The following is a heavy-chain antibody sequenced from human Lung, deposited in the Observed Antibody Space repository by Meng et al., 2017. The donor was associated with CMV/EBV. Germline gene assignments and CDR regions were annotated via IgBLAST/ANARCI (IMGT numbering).Heavy chain of an antibody. Sequence: ASVKVSCKASGYTFTNNGVSWLRQARGQGPEWMGWINTNNGNRNYAQKFQGRVILTTDTSTNTAYMELTSLTSDDTAVYYCARPFTSGWYSWFDPWGQGTLVXVSS. CDR2: INTNNGNR. J-gene: IGHJ5*02. CDR1: GYTFTNNG. V-gene: IGHV1-18*01. CDR3: ARPFTSGWYSWFDP. D-gene: IGHD6-19*01.